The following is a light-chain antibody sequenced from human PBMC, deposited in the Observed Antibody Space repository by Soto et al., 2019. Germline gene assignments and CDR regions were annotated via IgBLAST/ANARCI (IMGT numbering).Light chain of an antibody. Sequence: DIQMTQSPSPLSASVGDRVTITCRASQSIGSWMAWYQQKPGKAPKLLIYQASNLESGVPSRFSGSGSGTEFTLAISSLQPDDFATYYCQQYNNYWTFGQGTKVEIK. V-gene: IGKV1-5*03. CDR1: QSIGSW. CDR3: QQYNNYWT. CDR2: QAS. J-gene: IGKJ1*01.